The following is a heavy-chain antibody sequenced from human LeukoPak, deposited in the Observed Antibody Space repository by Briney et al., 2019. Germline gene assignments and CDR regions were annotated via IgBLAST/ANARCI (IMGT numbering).Heavy chain of an antibody. J-gene: IGHJ4*02. CDR1: GFTFSSCS. D-gene: IGHD3-16*02. CDR3: ARASSTFGEVIADFDY. Sequence: GGSLRLSCAASGFTFSSCSMNWVRQAPGKGLEWVSSISSSSSYIYYADSVKGRFTISRDNAKNSLYLQMNSLRAEDTAVYYCARASSTFGEVIADFDYWGQGTLVTVSS. V-gene: IGHV3-21*01. CDR2: ISSSSSYI.